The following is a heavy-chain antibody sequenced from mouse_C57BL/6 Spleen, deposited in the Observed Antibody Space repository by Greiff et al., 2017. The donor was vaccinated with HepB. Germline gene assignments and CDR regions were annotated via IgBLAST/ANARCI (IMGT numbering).Heavy chain of an antibody. Sequence: EVKLVESGGGLVKPGGSLKLSCAASGFTFSDYGMHWVRQAPEKGLEWVAYINSGSSTIYYADTVKGRFTISRDKAKKTLFLQMTSLTSEDTAMYYCARRDGYGFVYWGQGTLVTVSA. J-gene: IGHJ3*01. CDR1: GFTFSDYG. D-gene: IGHD2-2*01. V-gene: IGHV5-17*01. CDR3: ARRDGYGFVY. CDR2: INSGSSTI.